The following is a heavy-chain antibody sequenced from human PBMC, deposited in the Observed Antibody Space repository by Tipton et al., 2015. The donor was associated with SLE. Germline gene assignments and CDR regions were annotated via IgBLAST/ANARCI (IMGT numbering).Heavy chain of an antibody. CDR2: HSGST. CDR3: ARGGTARTLLS. J-gene: IGHJ4*02. D-gene: IGHD3-16*01. CDR1: GGSINSHF. V-gene: IGHV4-59*11. Sequence: TLSLTCTVSGGSINSHFWSWIRQPPGKGLEWIGHSGSTNYNPSLKSRVTISVDTSKNQFSLKLTSVTAADTAVYYCARGGTARTLLSWGQGTLVTVSS.